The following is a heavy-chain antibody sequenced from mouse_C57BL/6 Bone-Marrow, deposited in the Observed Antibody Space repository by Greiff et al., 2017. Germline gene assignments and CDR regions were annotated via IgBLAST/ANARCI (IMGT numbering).Heavy chain of an antibody. D-gene: IGHD2-12*01. V-gene: IGHV5-6*02. J-gene: IGHJ1*03. CDR2: ISSGGSYT. CDR1: GFTFSSYG. Sequence: EVMLVESGGDLVKPGGSLKLSCAASGFTFSSYGMSWVRQTPDKRLEWVATISSGGSYTYYPDSVKGRFTISRDNAKNTLYLQMSSLKSEDTAMYYCARRLRYFDVWGTGTTVTVSS. CDR3: ARRLRYFDV.